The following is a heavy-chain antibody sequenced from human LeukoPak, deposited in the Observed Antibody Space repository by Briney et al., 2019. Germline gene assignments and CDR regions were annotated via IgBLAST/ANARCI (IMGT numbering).Heavy chain of an antibody. Sequence: GASVKVSCKASGYTFTAYYIHWVRQAPGQGLEWMGWINPNSGGTSFALKFQGRVTMTRDTSISTAYMELSRLRSDDTAVYYCARAWRAVAGSFFDYWGQGTLVTVSS. CDR1: GYTFTAYY. D-gene: IGHD6-19*01. CDR2: INPNSGGT. CDR3: ARAWRAVAGSFFDY. J-gene: IGHJ4*02. V-gene: IGHV1-2*02.